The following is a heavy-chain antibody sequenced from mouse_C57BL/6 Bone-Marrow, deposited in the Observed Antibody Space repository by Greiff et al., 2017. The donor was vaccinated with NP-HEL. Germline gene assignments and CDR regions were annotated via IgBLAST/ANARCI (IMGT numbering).Heavy chain of an antibody. V-gene: IGHV5-17*01. Sequence: EVQVVESGGGLVKPGGSLKLSCAASGFTFSDYGMHWVRQAPEKGLEWVAYISSGSSTIYYADTVQGRFTISRDNAKNTLFLQMTSLRSEDTAMYYCARAGSNYPFAYWGQGTLVTVSA. J-gene: IGHJ3*01. CDR2: ISSGSSTI. D-gene: IGHD2-5*01. CDR3: ARAGSNYPFAY. CDR1: GFTFSDYG.